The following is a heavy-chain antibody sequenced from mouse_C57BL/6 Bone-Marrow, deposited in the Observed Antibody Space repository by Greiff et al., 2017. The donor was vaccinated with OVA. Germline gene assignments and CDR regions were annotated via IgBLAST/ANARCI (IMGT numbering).Heavy chain of an antibody. J-gene: IGHJ3*01. V-gene: IGHV5-4*01. CDR2: ISDGGSYT. CDR1: GFTFSSYA. D-gene: IGHD1-1*01. CDR3: ARESYGSSYEAWFAY. Sequence: EVKLVESGGGLVKPGGSLKLSCAASGFTFSSYAMSWVRQTPEKRLEWVATISDGGSYTYYPDNVKGRFTISRDNAKNNLYLQMSHLKSEDTAMYYCARESYGSSYEAWFAYWGQGTLVTVSA.